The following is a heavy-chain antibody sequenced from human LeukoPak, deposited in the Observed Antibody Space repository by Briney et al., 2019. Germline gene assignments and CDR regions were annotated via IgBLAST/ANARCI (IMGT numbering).Heavy chain of an antibody. V-gene: IGHV3-30*03. Sequence: PGGSLRLSCAASGFTFSSYGMHWVRQAPGKGLEWVAVISYDGSNKYYADSVKGRFTISRDNSKNTLYLQMNSLRAEDTAVYYCAREGRVTIFGVILPIHFDYWGQGTLVTVSS. CDR1: GFTFSSYG. J-gene: IGHJ4*02. CDR2: ISYDGSNK. CDR3: AREGRVTIFGVILPIHFDY. D-gene: IGHD3-3*01.